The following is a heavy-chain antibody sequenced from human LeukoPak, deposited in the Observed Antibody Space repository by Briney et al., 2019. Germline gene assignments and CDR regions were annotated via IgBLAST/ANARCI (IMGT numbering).Heavy chain of an antibody. J-gene: IGHJ4*02. D-gene: IGHD3-22*01. CDR2: ISSSSSNI. Sequence: AGGSLRLSCAASKLTFSSYSMNWVRQAPGKGLEWVSYISSSSSNIYYVDSVKGRFTISRDNARNSLYLQMNSLRAEDTAVYYCAKAPPTAFYDSSGYFYWGQGTLVTVSS. CDR1: KLTFSSYS. V-gene: IGHV3-48*01. CDR3: AKAPPTAFYDSSGYFY.